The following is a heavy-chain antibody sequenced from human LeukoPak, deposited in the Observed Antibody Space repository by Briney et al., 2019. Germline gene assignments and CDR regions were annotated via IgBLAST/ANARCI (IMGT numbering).Heavy chain of an antibody. V-gene: IGHV4-59*12. CDR3: ARGGYGDYLLDPLDWFDP. CDR1: GGSISSYY. J-gene: IGHJ5*02. Sequence: KPSETLSLTCTVSGGSISSYYWSWIRQPPGKGLEWIGYIYYSGSTNYNPSLKSRVTISVDTSRNQFSLKLSSVTAADTAVYYCARGGYGDYLLDPLDWFDPWGQGTLVTVSS. CDR2: IYYSGST. D-gene: IGHD4-17*01.